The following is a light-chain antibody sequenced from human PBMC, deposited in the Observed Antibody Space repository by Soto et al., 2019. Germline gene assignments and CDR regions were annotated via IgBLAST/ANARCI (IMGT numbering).Light chain of an antibody. J-gene: IGKJ1*01. V-gene: IGKV3-15*01. Sequence: EIVITHSPATLSCSPGERAALSCRASPSVSSNLAWYQQKAGQAPRLLMYGASTRAIGIPGRFSGSGSGTEFTLTISSLQSEDFAVYYCQQSDKWPPTFGQGTKVDIK. CDR2: GAS. CDR3: QQSDKWPPT. CDR1: PSVSSN.